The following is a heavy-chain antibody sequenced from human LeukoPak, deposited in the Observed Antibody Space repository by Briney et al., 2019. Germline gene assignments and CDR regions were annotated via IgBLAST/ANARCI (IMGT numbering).Heavy chain of an antibody. J-gene: IGHJ3*02. Sequence: GGSLRLSCAASGFTFSSYGMHWVRQAPGKGLEWVAVISYDGSNKYYADSVKGRFTIPRDNSKNTLYLQMNSLRAEDTAVYYCAKGGYSGSSGAFDIWGQGTMVTVSS. CDR2: ISYDGSNK. CDR3: AKGGYSGSSGAFDI. D-gene: IGHD1-26*01. V-gene: IGHV3-30*18. CDR1: GFTFSSYG.